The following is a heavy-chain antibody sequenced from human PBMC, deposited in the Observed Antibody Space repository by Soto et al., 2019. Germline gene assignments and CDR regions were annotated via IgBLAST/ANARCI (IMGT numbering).Heavy chain of an antibody. CDR3: ARRYCSGGSCFSRGYSYYYMDV. CDR2: IKQDGSEK. Sequence: GGSLRLSCAASGFTFSSYWMNWVRQAPGKGLEWVANIKQDGSEKYYVDSVKGRFTISRDNAKNSLYLQMNSLRAEDTAVYYCARRYCSGGSCFSRGYSYYYMDVWGKGTTVTVSS. J-gene: IGHJ6*03. D-gene: IGHD2-15*01. V-gene: IGHV3-7*01. CDR1: GFTFSSYW.